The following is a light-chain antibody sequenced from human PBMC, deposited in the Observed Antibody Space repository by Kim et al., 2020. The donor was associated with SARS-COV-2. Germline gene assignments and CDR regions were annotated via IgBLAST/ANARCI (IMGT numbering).Light chain of an antibody. CDR3: QVWDSSTVV. CDR2: RDS. J-gene: IGLJ2*01. Sequence: SMALGQTARITCGGNNIGSKNVHWYQQKPGQAPVLVIYRDSNRPSGIPERFSGSKSGNTATLTISRAQAGDEADYYCQVWDSSTVVFGGGTKLTVL. CDR1: NIGSKN. V-gene: IGLV3-9*01.